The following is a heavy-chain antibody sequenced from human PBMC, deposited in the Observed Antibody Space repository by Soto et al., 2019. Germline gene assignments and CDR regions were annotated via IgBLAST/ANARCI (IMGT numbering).Heavy chain of an antibody. J-gene: IGHJ4*02. CDR3: ARGSVSFDS. CDR2: INAGDGNT. D-gene: IGHD3-10*01. Sequence: QVHLVQSGAEVKKPGASVNVSCKASGYIFTNYAIHWERQAPGQRLEWMGRINAGDGNTRYSQNFQDRVTITRDTSASTAYMQLSSLTSEDSTLYFCARGSVSFDSWGQGTLVTVSS. V-gene: IGHV1-3*01. CDR1: GYIFTNYA.